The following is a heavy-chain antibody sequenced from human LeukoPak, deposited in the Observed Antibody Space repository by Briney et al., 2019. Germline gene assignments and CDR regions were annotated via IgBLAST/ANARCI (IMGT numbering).Heavy chain of an antibody. CDR2: INPNSGGS. Sequence: SVNVSYKASRYTFTRYYIHWVRQAPGRGVDGMGWINPNSGGSNYAQNLQGRVTMNRDTSISTAYMELSRLRSDDTAVYFCERDDDWGSSSWYFGHWGQGTLVTVSS. CDR3: ERDDDWGSSSWYFGH. V-gene: IGHV1-2*02. CDR1: RYTFTRYY. J-gene: IGHJ4*02. D-gene: IGHD6-13*01.